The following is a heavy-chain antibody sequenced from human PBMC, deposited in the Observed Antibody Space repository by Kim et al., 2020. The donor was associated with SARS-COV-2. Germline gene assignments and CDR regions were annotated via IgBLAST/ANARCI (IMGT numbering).Heavy chain of an antibody. CDR3: ARDLRFMVRGVIGISKTYYSYGMDV. V-gene: IGHV4-34*01. CDR1: GGSFSGYY. CDR2: INHSGST. D-gene: IGHD3-10*01. J-gene: IGHJ6*02. Sequence: SETLSLTCAVYGGSFSGYYWSWIRQPPGKGLEWIGEINHSGSTNYNPSLKSRVTISVDTSKNQFSLKLSSVTAADTAVYYCARDLRFMVRGVIGISKTYYSYGMDVWGQGTTVTVSS.